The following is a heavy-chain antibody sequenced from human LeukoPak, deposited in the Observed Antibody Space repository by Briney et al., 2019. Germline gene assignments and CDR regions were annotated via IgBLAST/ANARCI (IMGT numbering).Heavy chain of an antibody. CDR3: ARAPGPWYYDSSARFDY. J-gene: IGHJ4*02. CDR1: GFTFSSYG. V-gene: IGHV3-30*02. CDR2: IRYDGSNK. Sequence: GGSLRLSCAASGFTFSSYGMHWVRQAPGKGLEWVAFIRYDGSNKYYADSVKGRFTISRDNSKNTLYLQMNSLRAEDTAVYYCARAPGPWYYDSSARFDYWGQGTLVTVSS. D-gene: IGHD3-22*01.